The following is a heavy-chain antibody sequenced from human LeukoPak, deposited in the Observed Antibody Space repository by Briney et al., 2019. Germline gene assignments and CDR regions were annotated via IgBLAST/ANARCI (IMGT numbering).Heavy chain of an antibody. Sequence: GGSLRLSCAASGFTFSTYAMSWVRQTPEKGLEWVSAISGSGGSTYYADSVKGRFTISRDNSKNTLYLQMNSLRSDDTAVYYCARDKGATVDTAMAPDYWGQGTLVTVSS. CDR3: ARDKGATVDTAMAPDY. J-gene: IGHJ4*02. CDR2: ISGSGGST. D-gene: IGHD5-18*01. V-gene: IGHV3-23*01. CDR1: GFTFSTYA.